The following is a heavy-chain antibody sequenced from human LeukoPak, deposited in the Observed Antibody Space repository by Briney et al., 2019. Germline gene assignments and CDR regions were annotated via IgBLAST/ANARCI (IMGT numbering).Heavy chain of an antibody. CDR2: ISGNGSST. Sequence: QPGGSLRLSCAASGFTVSSNYMSWVRQAPGKGLEWVSAISGNGSSTYHADSVKGRFTISRDNSKNTLFLQMNSLRAEDTAVYYCAKLSGGGENYWGQGTLVTVSS. J-gene: IGHJ4*02. CDR1: GFTVSSNY. D-gene: IGHD2-21*01. CDR3: AKLSGGGENY. V-gene: IGHV3-23*01.